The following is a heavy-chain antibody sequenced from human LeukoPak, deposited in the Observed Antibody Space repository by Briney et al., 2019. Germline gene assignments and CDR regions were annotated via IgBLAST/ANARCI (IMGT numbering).Heavy chain of an antibody. V-gene: IGHV4-34*01. CDR2: INHSGST. Sequence: SETLSLTCAVYGGSFSGYYWSWIRQPPGEGLEWIGEINHSGSTNYNPSLKSRVTISVDTSKNQFSLKLSSVTAADTAVYYCARGPRVRYCSSTSCYGSVDYYYMDVWGKGTTVTVSS. CDR3: ARGPRVRYCSSTSCYGSVDYYYMDV. J-gene: IGHJ6*03. D-gene: IGHD2-2*01. CDR1: GGSFSGYY.